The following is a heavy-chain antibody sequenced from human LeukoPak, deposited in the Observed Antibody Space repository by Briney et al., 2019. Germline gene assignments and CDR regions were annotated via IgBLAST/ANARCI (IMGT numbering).Heavy chain of an antibody. CDR3: ASYRYSGSNDAFDI. Sequence: SETLSLTCAVSGGSISSSNWWSWVRQPPGKGLEWIGEIYHSGSTNYNPSLKSRVTISVDKSKNQFSLKLSSVTAADTAVYYCASYRYSGSNDAFDIWGQGTMVTVSS. CDR2: IYHSGST. V-gene: IGHV4-4*02. CDR1: GGSISSSNW. J-gene: IGHJ3*02. D-gene: IGHD1-26*01.